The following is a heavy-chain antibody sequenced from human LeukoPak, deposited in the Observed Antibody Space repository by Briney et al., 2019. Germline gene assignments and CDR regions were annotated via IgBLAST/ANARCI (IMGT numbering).Heavy chain of an antibody. J-gene: IGHJ4*02. CDR2: IKQDGSEK. CDR3: ARGGGIAVASLNY. Sequence: GGSLRLSCAASGFTFSSYWMSWVRQAPGKGLEWVANIKQDGSEKYYVDSVKGRFTISRDDAKNSLYLQMNSLRAEDTAVYYCARGGGIAVASLNYRGQGTLVTVSS. V-gene: IGHV3-7*01. CDR1: GFTFSSYW. D-gene: IGHD6-19*01.